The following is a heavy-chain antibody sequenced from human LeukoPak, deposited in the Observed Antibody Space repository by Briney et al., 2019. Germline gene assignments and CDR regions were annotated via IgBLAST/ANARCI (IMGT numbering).Heavy chain of an antibody. Sequence: PGGSLRLSCAASGFTFSNYWMSWVRQAPGKGLEWVANIKQDRSEKYYVDSVKGRFTISRDNAKNSLYLQMNSLRAEDTAVYYCARDKVGGSMAGSNLDYWGQGNLVTVSS. D-gene: IGHD6-19*01. V-gene: IGHV3-7*01. CDR2: IKQDRSEK. CDR3: ARDKVGGSMAGSNLDY. J-gene: IGHJ4*02. CDR1: GFTFSNYW.